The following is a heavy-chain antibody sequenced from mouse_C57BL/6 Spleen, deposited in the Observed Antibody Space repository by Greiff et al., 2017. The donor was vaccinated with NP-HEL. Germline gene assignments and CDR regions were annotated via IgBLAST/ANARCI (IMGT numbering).Heavy chain of an antibody. CDR1: GYTFTSYW. V-gene: IGHV1-55*01. CDR3: AREDGYSRYFEV. Sequence: QVQLQQPGAELVKPGASVKMSCKASGYTFTSYWITWVKQRPGQGLEWIGDIYPGSGSTNYNEKFKSKATLTVDTSSSTAYMQLSSLTSEDSAVYYCAREDGYSRYFEVWGTGTTVTVAS. J-gene: IGHJ1*03. CDR2: IYPGSGST. D-gene: IGHD2-3*01.